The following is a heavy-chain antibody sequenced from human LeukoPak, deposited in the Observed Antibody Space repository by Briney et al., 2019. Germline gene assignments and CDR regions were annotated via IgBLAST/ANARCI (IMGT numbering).Heavy chain of an antibody. CDR2: INPNSGGT. D-gene: IGHD1-26*01. V-gene: IGHV1-2*02. CDR3: ARDYASGGSYFNAFDI. J-gene: IGHJ3*02. CDR1: GYTFSGYY. Sequence: SVKVSCKASGYTFSGYYIHWVRQAPGQGLEWMGWINPNSGGTNYAQKFQGRVTMTRDTSISTAYMELSKLTSDDMAVYYCARDYASGGSYFNAFDIWGQGTKVTVSS.